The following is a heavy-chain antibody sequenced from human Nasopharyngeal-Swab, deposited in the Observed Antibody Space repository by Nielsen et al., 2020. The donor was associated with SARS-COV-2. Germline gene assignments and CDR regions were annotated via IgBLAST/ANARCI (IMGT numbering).Heavy chain of an antibody. D-gene: IGHD2-8*02. J-gene: IGHJ4*02. V-gene: IGHV4-59*01. CDR3: ARDLGGGCYDY. CDR1: DGSISSYY. CDR2: IYYSGST. Sequence: GSLRLSCTVSDGSISSYYWSWIRQPPGKGLEWIGYIYYSGSTNYNPSLKSRVTISVDTSKNQFSLKLSSVTAADTAVYYCARDLGGGCYDYWGQGTLVTVSS.